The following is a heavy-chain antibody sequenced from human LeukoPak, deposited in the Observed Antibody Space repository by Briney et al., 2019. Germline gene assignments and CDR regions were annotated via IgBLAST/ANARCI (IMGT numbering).Heavy chain of an antibody. CDR2: IYSGGNT. CDR1: EFSVSSNY. D-gene: IGHD3-16*02. CDR3: TRHGLRLGELSPHDY. V-gene: IGHV3-53*01. J-gene: IGHJ4*02. Sequence: PGGSLRLSCAASEFSVSSNYMSWVRQAPGRGLEWVSVIYSGGNTLYADSVKGRFIISRDNSKNTLYLQMNSLRTEDTAVYYCTRHGLRLGELSPHDYWGQGTLVTVSS.